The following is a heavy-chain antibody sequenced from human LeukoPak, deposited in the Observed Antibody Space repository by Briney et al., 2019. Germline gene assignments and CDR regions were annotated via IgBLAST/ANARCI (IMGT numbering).Heavy chain of an antibody. J-gene: IGHJ3*02. D-gene: IGHD6-13*01. V-gene: IGHV4-59*08. CDR1: GDSVSSYY. Sequence: SETLSLTCTVSGDSVSSYYWSWIRQPPGKGLEWIGYIHYSGSTNYNPSLKSRVTISGDTSKNQFSLKLSSVTAADTAVYYCARARYSNSWYAVDIWGQGTMVTVSS. CDR3: ARARYSNSWYAVDI. CDR2: IHYSGST.